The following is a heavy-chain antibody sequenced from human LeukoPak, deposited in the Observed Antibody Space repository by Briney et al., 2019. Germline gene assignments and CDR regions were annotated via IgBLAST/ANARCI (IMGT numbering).Heavy chain of an antibody. CDR2: LYYSRST. D-gene: IGHD3-3*01. V-gene: IGHV4-39*01. CDR1: GGSISSSHYY. J-gene: IGHJ4*02. CDR3: ARAGFWSNYYQLYDY. Sequence: SETLSLTCTVSGGSISSSHYYWGWIRQPPGRGLEWIGSLYYSRSTYYNPSLKSRVTISLDMSKNQFSLKLSSVTAADTAVYYCARAGFWSNYYQLYDYWGQGTLVTVSS.